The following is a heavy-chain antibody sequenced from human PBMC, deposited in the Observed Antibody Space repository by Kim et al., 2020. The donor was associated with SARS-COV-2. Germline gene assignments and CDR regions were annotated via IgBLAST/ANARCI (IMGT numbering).Heavy chain of an antibody. V-gene: IGHV3-23*01. Sequence: YADSVKGRFTIPRDNSKNTLYLQMDSLRGEDTGVYYCAKVRVGTTYDFDYWGQGTLVTVSS. CDR3: AKVRVGTTYDFDY. J-gene: IGHJ4*02. D-gene: IGHD1-7*01.